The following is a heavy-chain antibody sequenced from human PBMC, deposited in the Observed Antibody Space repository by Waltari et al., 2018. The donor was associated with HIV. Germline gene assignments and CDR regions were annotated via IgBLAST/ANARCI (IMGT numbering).Heavy chain of an antibody. J-gene: IGHJ4*02. CDR1: GGSISNYA. V-gene: IGHV1-69*01. CDR3: ARDLNAVELGTGTPGY. CDR2: IIPIFGTA. Sequence: QVQLVQSGAEVKKPGSSVKVSCKASGGSISNYAISWVRQAPGQGLEWMGGIIPIFGTANFAQKFQGRVTFTADVSTSTAYMELSSLTSKDTAVYYCARDLNAVELGTGTPGYWGQGTLVTVSS. D-gene: IGHD1-1*01.